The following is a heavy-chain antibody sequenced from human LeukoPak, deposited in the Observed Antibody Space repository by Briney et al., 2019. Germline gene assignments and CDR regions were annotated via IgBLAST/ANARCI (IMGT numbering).Heavy chain of an antibody. CDR3: ARSDSGENWFDP. D-gene: IGHD3-16*01. CDR2: INAGNGNT. Sequence: ASVKVSCTASGYTFTSYAMHWVRQAPGQRLEWMGWINAGNGNTKYSQKFQGRVTITRDTSASTAYMELSSLRSEDTAVYYCARSDSGENWFDPWGQGTLVTVSS. V-gene: IGHV1-3*01. CDR1: GYTFTSYA. J-gene: IGHJ5*02.